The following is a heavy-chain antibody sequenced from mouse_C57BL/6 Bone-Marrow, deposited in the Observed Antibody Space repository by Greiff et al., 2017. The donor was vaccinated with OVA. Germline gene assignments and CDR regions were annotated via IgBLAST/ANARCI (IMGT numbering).Heavy chain of an antibody. CDR1: GYTFTSYW. CDR2: IYPSDSDT. CDR3: AIVGWFPWYFDV. Sequence: VKLQQSGAELVKPGASVTVSCKASGYTFTSYWMHWVKQRPGHGLEWIGGIYPSDSDTNYNQKFTGKATLTVNKSSSTAYMQLSSLTSEDSAIYYCAIVGWFPWYFDVWGTGTTVTVSS. D-gene: IGHD1-1*02. V-gene: IGHV1-74*01. J-gene: IGHJ1*03.